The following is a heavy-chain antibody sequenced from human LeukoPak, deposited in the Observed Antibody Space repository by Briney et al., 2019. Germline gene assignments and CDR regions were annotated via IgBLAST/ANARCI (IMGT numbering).Heavy chain of an antibody. CDR3: ARASKGGSGSYYSGHFRTIVGKEKYYYYYYGMDV. CDR1: EFTFSSYD. J-gene: IGHJ6*02. CDR2: IGTAGDT. V-gene: IGHV3-13*01. Sequence: GGSLRLSCAASEFTFSSYDMYWVRQATGKGLEWVSAIGTAGDTYYSGSVKGRFTISRENAKNSFYLQMNSLRAGDTAVYYCARASKGGSGSYYSGHFRTIVGKEKYYYYYYGMDVWGQGTTVTVSS. D-gene: IGHD3-10*01.